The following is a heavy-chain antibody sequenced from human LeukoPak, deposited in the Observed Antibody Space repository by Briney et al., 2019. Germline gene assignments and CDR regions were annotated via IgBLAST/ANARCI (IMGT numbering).Heavy chain of an antibody. D-gene: IGHD3-22*01. V-gene: IGHV1-2*02. CDR2: INPNSGGT. J-gene: IGHJ4*02. CDR1: GYTFTGYY. CDR3: AAGELYYYDSSGYSSFDY. Sequence: ASVKVSCKASGYTFTGYYMHWVRQAPGQGLEWMGWINPNSGGTNYAQKFQGRVTMTRDTSISTAYMELSRLRSEDTAVYYCAAGELYYYDSSGYSSFDYWGQGTLVTVSS.